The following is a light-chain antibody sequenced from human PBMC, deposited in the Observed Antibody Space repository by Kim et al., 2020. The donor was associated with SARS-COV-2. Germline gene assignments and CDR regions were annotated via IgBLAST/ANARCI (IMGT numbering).Light chain of an antibody. CDR1: SSDVGGYNY. Sequence: QSALTQPASVSGSPGQSITISCTGTSSDVGGYNYVSWYQQHPGKAPKLMIYDVSKRPSGVSNRFSGSKSGNTASLTISGLQAEDEADYYCSSYTSRSTYNYVFGTGTKVTVL. V-gene: IGLV2-14*01. CDR3: SSYTSRSTYNYV. CDR2: DVS. J-gene: IGLJ1*01.